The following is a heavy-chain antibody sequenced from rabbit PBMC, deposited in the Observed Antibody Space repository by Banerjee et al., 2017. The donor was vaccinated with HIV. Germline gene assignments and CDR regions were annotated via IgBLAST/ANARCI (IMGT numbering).Heavy chain of an antibody. CDR3: ARGTGGAGYDL. D-gene: IGHD6-1*01. Sequence: QSLEESGGDLVQPEGSLTLTCTASGFSFSSSYDMSWVRQAPGKGPEWIACIGSGSSGRIDYASWAKGRFTISKTSSTTVTLQMTSLTAADTATYFCARGTGGAGYDLWGQGTLVTVS. CDR2: IGSGSSGRI. CDR1: GFSFSSSYD. V-gene: IGHV1S40*01. J-gene: IGHJ3*01.